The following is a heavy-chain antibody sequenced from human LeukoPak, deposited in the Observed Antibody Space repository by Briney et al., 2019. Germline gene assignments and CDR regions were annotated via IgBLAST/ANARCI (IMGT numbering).Heavy chain of an antibody. CDR3: AREVMVRGVIIFDY. D-gene: IGHD3-10*01. CDR1: GGSISSYY. Sequence: SETLSLTCTVSGGSISSYYWSWIRQPPGKGLVWIGYIYYSGSTNCNPSLKSRVTISVDTSKNQFSLKLSSVTAADTAVYYCAREVMVRGVIIFDYWGQGTLVTVSS. V-gene: IGHV4-59*01. J-gene: IGHJ4*02. CDR2: IYYSGST.